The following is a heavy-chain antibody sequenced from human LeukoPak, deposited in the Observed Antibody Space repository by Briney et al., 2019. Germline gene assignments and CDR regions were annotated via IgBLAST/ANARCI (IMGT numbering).Heavy chain of an antibody. Sequence: SETLSLTCAVYGGSFSGYYWSWIRQPPGKGLEWIGEINHSGSTNYNPSLKSRVTISVDTSKNQFSLKLSSVTAADTAVYYCARDRIAARRGWFDPWGQGTLATVSS. D-gene: IGHD6-6*01. V-gene: IGHV4-34*01. CDR3: ARDRIAARRGWFDP. CDR1: GGSFSGYY. CDR2: INHSGST. J-gene: IGHJ5*02.